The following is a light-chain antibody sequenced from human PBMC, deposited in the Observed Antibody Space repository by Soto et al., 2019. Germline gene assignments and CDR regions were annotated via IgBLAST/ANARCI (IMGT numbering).Light chain of an antibody. V-gene: IGKV1-5*03. J-gene: IGKJ1*01. CDR2: KAS. Sequence: DIQMTPSPSTLSASVGDRVTITCRASQSISSWLAWYQQKPGKAPKLLIYKASSLASGVPSRFSGSGSGTEFTLTISSLQPDDFANYYCQQYNSWWTFGQGTKVEIK. CDR3: QQYNSWWT. CDR1: QSISSW.